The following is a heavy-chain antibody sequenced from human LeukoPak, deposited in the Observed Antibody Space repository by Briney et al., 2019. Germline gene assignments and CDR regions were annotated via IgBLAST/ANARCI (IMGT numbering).Heavy chain of an antibody. CDR2: IYYRGST. D-gene: IGHD1-26*01. CDR3: VREGARWEPSFSAFDI. V-gene: IGHV4-59*01. CDR1: GGSISGDY. Sequence: SETLSLTCTFAGGSISGDYWSWIREPPGKGLGWIGYIYYRGSTSYKPSLKSRVTISVDTSKNQFSLQLSSVTAADTAVYYCVREGARWEPSFSAFDIWGQGTMVTVSS. J-gene: IGHJ3*02.